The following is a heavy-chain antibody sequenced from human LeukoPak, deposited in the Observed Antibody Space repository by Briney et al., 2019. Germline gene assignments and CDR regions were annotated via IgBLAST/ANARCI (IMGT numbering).Heavy chain of an antibody. J-gene: IGHJ6*03. Sequence: GGSLRLSCAASGFTFSTYNMNWVRQAPGKGLEWVSFIRSSSSSIFYADSVKGRFTISRDNAKNSLYLQMNSLRAEDTAVYYCARDRSPDYYYMDVWGKGTTVTVSS. CDR2: IRSSSSSI. CDR3: ARDRSPDYYYMDV. V-gene: IGHV3-21*01. CDR1: GFTFSTYN.